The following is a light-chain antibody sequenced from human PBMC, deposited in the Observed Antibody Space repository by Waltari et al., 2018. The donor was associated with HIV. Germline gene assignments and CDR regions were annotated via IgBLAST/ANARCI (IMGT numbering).Light chain of an antibody. Sequence: QSVLPQPPSASGTPGQRVTIPCSGSSSNTGSTYVYWYQHLPGTAPKLIIYRNNQRPSGVPARFSGSKSGTSASLAISGLRSEDEADYYCATWDDSLSVVVFGGGTKLTVL. V-gene: IGLV1-47*01. CDR2: RNN. CDR1: SSNTGSTY. J-gene: IGLJ2*01. CDR3: ATWDDSLSVVV.